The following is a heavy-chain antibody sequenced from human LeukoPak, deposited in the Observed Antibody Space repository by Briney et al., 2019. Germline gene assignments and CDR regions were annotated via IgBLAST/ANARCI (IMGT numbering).Heavy chain of an antibody. CDR3: ANLGGYDPLFDY. Sequence: GGSLRLSRAASGFTFSSYAMSWVRQAPGKGLEWVSAISGSGGSTYYADSVKGRFTISRDNSKNTLYLQMNSLRAEDTAVYYCANLGGYDPLFDYWGQGTLVTVSS. J-gene: IGHJ4*02. D-gene: IGHD5-12*01. CDR2: ISGSGGST. V-gene: IGHV3-23*01. CDR1: GFTFSSYA.